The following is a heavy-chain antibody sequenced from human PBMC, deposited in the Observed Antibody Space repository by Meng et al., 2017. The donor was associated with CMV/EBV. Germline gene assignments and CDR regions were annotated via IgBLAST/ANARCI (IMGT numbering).Heavy chain of an antibody. CDR1: GGSISGGDYY. CDR2: IYYSGST. Sequence: QVKLQESGPGLVKPSQTLSLTCTASGGSISGGDYYWSWIRQPPGKGLEWIGYIYYSGSTYYNPSLKSRVTISVDTSKNQFSLKLSSVTAADTAVYYCARVMGPNRTPYYFDYWGQGTLVTVSS. V-gene: IGHV4-30-4*08. CDR3: ARVMGPNRTPYYFDY. D-gene: IGHD1-14*01. J-gene: IGHJ4*02.